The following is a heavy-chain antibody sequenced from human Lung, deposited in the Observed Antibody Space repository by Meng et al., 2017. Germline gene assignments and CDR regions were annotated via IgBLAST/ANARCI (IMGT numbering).Heavy chain of an antibody. CDR3: ARGRVVVAATPSDY. Sequence: EVQLVESGGGLVKTGGSLSLSCAAAGFTFSSYSMNWVRQAPGKGLEWVSSISSSSAYADSVKGRFTISRDNAKNSLYLQMNSLRAEDTAVYYCARGRVVVAATPSDYWGQGTLVTVSS. CDR1: GFTFSSYS. J-gene: IGHJ4*02. V-gene: IGHV3-21*01. CDR2: ISSSSA. D-gene: IGHD2-15*01.